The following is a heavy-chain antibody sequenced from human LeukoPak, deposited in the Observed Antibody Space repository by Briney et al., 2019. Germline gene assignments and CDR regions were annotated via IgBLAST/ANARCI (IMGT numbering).Heavy chain of an antibody. Sequence: GGSLRLSCAASGFTVSSNYMSWVRQAPGKGLEWVSVIYSGGSTYYADSVKGRFTISRDNSKNTLYLQMNSLRAEDTAVYYCAANLWFGESPPDYWGQGTLVTVSS. D-gene: IGHD3-10*01. V-gene: IGHV3-53*01. CDR2: IYSGGST. J-gene: IGHJ4*02. CDR1: GFTVSSNY. CDR3: AANLWFGESPPDY.